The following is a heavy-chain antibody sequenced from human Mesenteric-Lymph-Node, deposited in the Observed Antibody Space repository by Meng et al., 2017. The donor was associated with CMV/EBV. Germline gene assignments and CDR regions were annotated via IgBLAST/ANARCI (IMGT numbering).Heavy chain of an antibody. V-gene: IGHV4-34*01. J-gene: IGHJ4*02. D-gene: IGHD4-23*01. CDR2: INHSGST. CDR1: GGSFSGYY. CDR3: ARHQRWLKSEGGFNY. Sequence: QGHLQQWGAGLLKPSETLSLSCAVYGGSFSGYYWSWIRQPPGQRLGWIGEINHSGSTNYNPSLKSRVTISVDTSKNQFSLKLSSVTAADTAVYYCARHQRWLKSEGGFNYWGQGTLVTVSS.